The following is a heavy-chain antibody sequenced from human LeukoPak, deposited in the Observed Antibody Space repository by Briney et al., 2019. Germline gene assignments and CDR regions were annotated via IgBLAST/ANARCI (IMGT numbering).Heavy chain of an antibody. V-gene: IGHV4-38-2*02. D-gene: IGHD3-22*01. J-gene: IGHJ4*02. CDR1: GYSISSGYY. CDR2: IYHSGST. Sequence: PSETLSLTCTVSGYSISSGYYWGWIRQPPGKGLEWIGSIYHSGSTYYNPSLKSRVTISRDTSKNQFSLKLSSVTAADTAVYYCACLNSSGYYGGYWGQGTLVVVSS. CDR3: ACLNSSGYYGGY.